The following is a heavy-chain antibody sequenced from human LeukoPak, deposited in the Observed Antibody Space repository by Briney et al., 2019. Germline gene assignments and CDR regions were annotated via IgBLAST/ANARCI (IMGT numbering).Heavy chain of an antibody. Sequence: GGSLRLSCAASGFTLSSYWMHWFRQVPGKGLVWVSVINKDGTSATYADSVRGRFTISRDNAKNSLYLQMNSLRAEDTALYYCAKTKEGYSSSCFFDYWGQGTLVTVSS. CDR3: AKTKEGYSSSCFFDY. J-gene: IGHJ4*02. CDR2: INKDGTSA. V-gene: IGHV3-74*01. CDR1: GFTLSSYW. D-gene: IGHD6-13*01.